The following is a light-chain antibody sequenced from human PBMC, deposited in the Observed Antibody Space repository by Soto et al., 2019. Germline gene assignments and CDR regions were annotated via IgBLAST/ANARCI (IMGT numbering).Light chain of an antibody. V-gene: IGKV3-11*01. CDR3: QAPDVWPS. CDR1: QSVSTS. CDR2: DAS. Sequence: IVLTQSPVTLALSPGESAVLSCRASQSVSTSLAWYQHKPGQAPRLFIYDASKRAPGIPARFTGSGSGTDFTLTISSLEPEDIAVYYCQAPDVWPSFGQGTKV. J-gene: IGKJ1*01.